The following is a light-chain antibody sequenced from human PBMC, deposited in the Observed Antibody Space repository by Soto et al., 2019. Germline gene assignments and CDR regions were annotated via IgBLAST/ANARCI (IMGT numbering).Light chain of an antibody. Sequence: QAVVTQAPSLTVSPGGTVTLTCASSTGAVTSGHYPNWFQQKPGQAPRALIYSTDNKHSWTPARFSGSLLGGKAALTLSAVQPEEEAEYFCLLYYGGAYVFGTGTKVTVL. J-gene: IGLJ1*01. V-gene: IGLV7-43*01. CDR3: LLYYGGAYV. CDR2: STD. CDR1: TGAVTSGHY.